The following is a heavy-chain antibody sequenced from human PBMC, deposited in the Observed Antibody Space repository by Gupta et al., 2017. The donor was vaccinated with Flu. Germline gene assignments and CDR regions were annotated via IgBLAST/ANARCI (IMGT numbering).Heavy chain of an antibody. CDR2: IDSTGVYT. V-gene: IGHV3-23*01. CDR3: AKGSAGGRPYYFDY. J-gene: IGHJ4*02. Sequence: EVQLLESGGDLVQPGGSLRLSCAASGFTFSNYAMSWVRQAPGKGLEWVSAIDSTGVYTYYADSVKGRFTISRDNSKNTLSLQMNSLRAEDTAVYHCAKGSAGGRPYYFDYWGQGALVTVSS. CDR1: GFTFSNYA. D-gene: IGHD2-15*01.